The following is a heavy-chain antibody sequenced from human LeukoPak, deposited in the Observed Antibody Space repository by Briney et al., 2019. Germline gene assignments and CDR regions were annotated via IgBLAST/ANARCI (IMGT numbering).Heavy chain of an antibody. Sequence: SETLSLTCTVSGGSISSGSYYWSWIRQPAGKGLEWIGRIYTSGSTNYNPSLKSRVTISVDTSKNQFSLKLSSVTAADTAVYYCARDPYYDFWSGYYSHAFDIWGQGTMVTVSS. CDR1: GGSISSGSYY. V-gene: IGHV4-61*02. D-gene: IGHD3-3*01. CDR2: IYTSGST. J-gene: IGHJ3*02. CDR3: ARDPYYDFWSGYYSHAFDI.